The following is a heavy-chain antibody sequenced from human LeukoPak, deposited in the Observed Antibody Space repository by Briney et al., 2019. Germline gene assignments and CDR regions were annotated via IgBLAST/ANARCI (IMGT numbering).Heavy chain of an antibody. CDR1: GFTFSNYG. V-gene: IGHV3-23*01. D-gene: IGHD3-3*01. Sequence: GGSLRLSCAASGFTFSNYGLSWVRQAPGKGLEGVSGITGSGGSTYYADSVKGRFTISRDNSKNTLYLQMNSLRAEDTAIYYCARDERLLSFLKWGQGTLVTVSS. CDR2: ITGSGGST. CDR3: ARDERLLSFLK. J-gene: IGHJ4*02.